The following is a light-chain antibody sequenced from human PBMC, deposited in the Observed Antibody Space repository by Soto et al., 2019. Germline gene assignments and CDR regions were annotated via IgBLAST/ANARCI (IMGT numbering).Light chain of an antibody. V-gene: IGKV3-15*01. Sequence: DIVMTQSPATLSVSPGERATLSCRASQSVNSNLAWYRQKPGQAPRLLISDASTWATGVPARFSGSGSGTEFTRTISSLQSEDYGIYYCQQYNFWPPLTFGGGTKVEIK. CDR1: QSVNSN. CDR3: QQYNFWPPLT. J-gene: IGKJ4*01. CDR2: DAS.